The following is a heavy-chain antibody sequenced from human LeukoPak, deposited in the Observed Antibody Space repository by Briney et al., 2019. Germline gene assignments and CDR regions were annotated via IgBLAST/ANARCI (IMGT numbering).Heavy chain of an antibody. J-gene: IGHJ5*02. CDR3: ARDLTTPHWFDP. CDR2: ISAYNGST. D-gene: IGHD1-1*01. Sequence: ASVKVSCKASGYTFTSYGISWVRQAPGQGLEWMGWISAYNGSTNYAQKLQGRVIMTTDTSTSTAYMELRSLRSDDTAVYYCARDLTTPHWFDPWGQGTLVTVSS. CDR1: GYTFTSYG. V-gene: IGHV1-18*01.